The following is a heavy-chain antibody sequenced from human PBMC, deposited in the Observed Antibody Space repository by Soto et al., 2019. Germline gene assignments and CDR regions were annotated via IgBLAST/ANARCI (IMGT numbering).Heavy chain of an antibody. CDR3: AKSDLTSLPGSYYYYGMDV. V-gene: IGHV3-23*01. D-gene: IGHD3-10*01. J-gene: IGHJ6*02. CDR1: GFTFSSYA. Sequence: VQLLESGGGLVQPGGSLRLSCAASGFTFSSYAMSWVRQAPGRGLEWVSAISGSGGSTYYADSVKGRFTISRDNSKNTLYLQMNSLRAEDTAVYYCAKSDLTSLPGSYYYYGMDVWGQGTTVTVSS. CDR2: ISGSGGST.